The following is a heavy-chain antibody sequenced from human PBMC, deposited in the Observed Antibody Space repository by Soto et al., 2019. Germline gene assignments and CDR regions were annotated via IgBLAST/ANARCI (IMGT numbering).Heavy chain of an antibody. D-gene: IGHD6-19*01. CDR1: GFTFSNFW. J-gene: IGHJ5*02. V-gene: IGHV3-7*04. CDR3: AKDASGWSVT. Sequence: EVQLVESGGDLVQPGGSLRLSCAASGFTFSNFWMSWVRQTPGRGLEWVANMNQDGSEKYYLDSVRGRFTLSRDTAKNSMSLQLNSLSAEDAAVYYCAKDASGWSVTWGQGTPVIVSS. CDR2: MNQDGSEK.